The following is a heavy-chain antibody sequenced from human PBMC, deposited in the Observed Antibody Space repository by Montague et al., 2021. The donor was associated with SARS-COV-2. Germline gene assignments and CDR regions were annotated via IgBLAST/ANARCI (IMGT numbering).Heavy chain of an antibody. V-gene: IGHV4-34*01. Sequence: SETLSLTCAVSGGSFSGYYWSWIRQPPGKGLEWIGEINHSGSTNXNPSLKSRVTISVDTSKNQFSLKLSSVTAADTAVYYCARARQDVVVPALGIGAYYYYYYMDVWGKGTPVTVSS. J-gene: IGHJ6*03. CDR3: ARARQDVVVPALGIGAYYYYYYMDV. CDR1: GGSFSGYY. D-gene: IGHD2-2*01. CDR2: INHSGST.